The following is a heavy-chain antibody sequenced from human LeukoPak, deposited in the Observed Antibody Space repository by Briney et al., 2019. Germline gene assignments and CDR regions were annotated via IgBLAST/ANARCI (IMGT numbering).Heavy chain of an antibody. CDR1: GDSINSGDSY. Sequence: SETLSLTCTVSGDSINSGDSYWSWIRQPAGKGLEWIGRLCTSGSTSYNPSLKRRVTTTVDATNNQFSQKLSSVTDATAASYYCARVVYSYGSRHWFAPWGQGTLVTVSS. J-gene: IGHJ5*02. D-gene: IGHD5-18*01. CDR3: ARVVYSYGSRHWFAP. CDR2: LCTSGST. V-gene: IGHV4-61*02.